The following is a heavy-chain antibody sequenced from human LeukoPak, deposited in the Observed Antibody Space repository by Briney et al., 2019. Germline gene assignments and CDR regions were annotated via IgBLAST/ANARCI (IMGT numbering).Heavy chain of an antibody. Sequence: ASVKVSCKASGYTFTSYGISWVRQAPGQGLEWMGWISAYNGNTNYAQKLQGRVTMTTDTSTSTAYMELRSLRSDDTAVYYCARAPSNIVVVPAAIYYYYYYVDVWGKGTTVTVSS. V-gene: IGHV1-18*01. CDR1: GYTFTSYG. CDR2: ISAYNGNT. J-gene: IGHJ6*03. D-gene: IGHD2-2*01. CDR3: ARAPSNIVVVPAAIYYYYYYVDV.